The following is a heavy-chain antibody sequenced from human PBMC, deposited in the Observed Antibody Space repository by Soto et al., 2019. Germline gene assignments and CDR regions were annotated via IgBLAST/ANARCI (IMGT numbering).Heavy chain of an antibody. V-gene: IGHV4-59*01. D-gene: IGHD5-12*01. CDR1: GGSISSYY. J-gene: IGHJ3*02. Sequence: SETLSLTCTVSGGSISSYYWSWIRQPPGKGLEWIGYIYYSGSTNYNPSLKSRVTISVDTSKNQFSLKLSSVTAADTAVYYCARDGRDGYNFGAFDIRGQGTMVTVSS. CDR3: ARDGRDGYNFGAFDI. CDR2: IYYSGST.